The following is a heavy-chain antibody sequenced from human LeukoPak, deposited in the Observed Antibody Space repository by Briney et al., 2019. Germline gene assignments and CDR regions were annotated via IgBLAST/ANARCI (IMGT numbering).Heavy chain of an antibody. Sequence: PSETLSLTCTVSGGSISSSSYYWGWIRQPPGKGLEWIGSIYYSGSTNYNPSLKSRVTISVDTSKNQFSLKLSSVTAADTAVYYCARGWVVYGSSIAAFDYWGQGTLVTVSS. CDR2: IYYSGST. CDR3: ARGWVVYGSSIAAFDY. J-gene: IGHJ4*02. V-gene: IGHV4-39*07. D-gene: IGHD6-6*01. CDR1: GGSISSSSYY.